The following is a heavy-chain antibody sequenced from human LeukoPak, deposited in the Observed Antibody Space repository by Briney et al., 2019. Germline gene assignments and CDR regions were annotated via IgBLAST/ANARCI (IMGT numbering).Heavy chain of an antibody. D-gene: IGHD3-3*01. CDR3: AIIKEDFWSGYWRGVDAFDI. V-gene: IGHV3-74*01. CDR1: GFTFSSYW. J-gene: IGHJ3*02. CDR2: INTDGSST. Sequence: GGSLRLSCAASGFTFSSYWMHWVRQAPGKGLVWVSRINTDGSSTSYADSVKGRFTISRDNAKNTLYLQMNSLRAEDTAVYYCAIIKEDFWSGYWRGVDAFDIWGQGTMVTVSS.